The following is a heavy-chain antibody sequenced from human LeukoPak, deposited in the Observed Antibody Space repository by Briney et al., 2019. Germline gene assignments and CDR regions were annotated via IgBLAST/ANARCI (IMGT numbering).Heavy chain of an antibody. J-gene: IGHJ3*02. CDR3: ARGRYCTATACYGGDAFDI. Sequence: KPSETLSLTCTVSGTPVNTYYWSWIRQPAGRGLEWIGRIYTRGHTNYNPSLKSRVSMSVDTSKSQFSLRLSSVTAADTAVYYCARGRYCTATACYGGDAFDIWGQGTVVTVSS. D-gene: IGHD2-2*01. CDR2: IYTRGHT. V-gene: IGHV4-4*07. CDR1: GTPVNTYY.